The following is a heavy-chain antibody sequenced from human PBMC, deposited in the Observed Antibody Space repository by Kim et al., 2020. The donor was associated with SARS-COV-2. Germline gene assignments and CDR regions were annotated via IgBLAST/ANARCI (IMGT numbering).Heavy chain of an antibody. V-gene: IGHV4-31*03. Sequence: SETLSLTCTVSGGSISSGGYYWSWIRQHPGKGLEWIGYIYYSGSTYYNPSLKSRVTISVDTSKNQFSLKLSSVTAADTAVYYCARGVETALMFDPWGQGTLVTVSS. CDR2: IYYSGST. CDR1: GGSISSGGYY. J-gene: IGHJ5*02. CDR3: ARGVETALMFDP.